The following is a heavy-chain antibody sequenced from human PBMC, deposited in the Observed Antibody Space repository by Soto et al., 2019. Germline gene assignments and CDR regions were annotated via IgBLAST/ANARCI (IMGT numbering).Heavy chain of an antibody. CDR3: ATSFRYFDN. V-gene: IGHV3-23*01. Sequence: VGSLRLSCEASGLTPSRSAMSWVRQAPGKGLEWVSTISGSGTSTYYADSVKGRFIISRDNSKNTVNLQMNSLRVDDTAVYYCATSFRYFDNWGHGTRVTVSS. CDR1: GLTPSRSA. CDR2: ISGSGTST. D-gene: IGHD3-9*01. J-gene: IGHJ4*01.